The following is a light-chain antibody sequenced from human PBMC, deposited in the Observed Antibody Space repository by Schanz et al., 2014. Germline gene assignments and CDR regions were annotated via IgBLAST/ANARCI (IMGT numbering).Light chain of an antibody. CDR3: QQYGSSPLT. CDR1: QSVSTN. CDR2: DAS. V-gene: IGKV3-20*01. Sequence: EIVMTQSPVTLSVSPGERATLSCRASQSVSTNLAWFQQKPGQAPRLLIYDASNRATGIPDRFSGSGSGTDFTLTISRLEPEDFAVYYCQQYGSSPLTFGAGTKVDIK. J-gene: IGKJ4*01.